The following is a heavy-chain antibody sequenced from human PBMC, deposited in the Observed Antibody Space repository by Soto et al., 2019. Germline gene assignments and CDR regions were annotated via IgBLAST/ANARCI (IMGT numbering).Heavy chain of an antibody. J-gene: IGHJ4*02. CDR3: AKSGYSSCCDY. CDR1: GFTFSSYG. D-gene: IGHD6-13*01. CDR2: ISYDGSNK. Sequence: QVQLVESGGGVVQPGRSLRLSCSASGFTFSSYGMHWVRQAPGQGLEWVAGISYDGSNKYYADSVKGRFTIARDNSKNTLYLQMNSLRAEDTAVYYCAKSGYSSCCDYLGQGTLVTVSS. V-gene: IGHV3-30*18.